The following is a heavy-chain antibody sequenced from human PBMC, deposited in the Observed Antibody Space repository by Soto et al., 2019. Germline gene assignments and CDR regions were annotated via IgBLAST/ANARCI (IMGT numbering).Heavy chain of an antibody. CDR1: GDTFSSYA. V-gene: IGHV1-69*01. D-gene: IGHD3-22*01. Sequence: QVQLVQSGAEVKKPGSSVKVSCKASGDTFSSYAISWVRQAPGQGLEWMGGIIPIFGTANYAQTFQGRVTMTADEATSTAYMELSSLRSEDTAVYYCARDGSGYRSRASPMDVWGQGTTVTFSS. CDR2: IIPIFGTA. J-gene: IGHJ6*02. CDR3: ARDGSGYRSRASPMDV.